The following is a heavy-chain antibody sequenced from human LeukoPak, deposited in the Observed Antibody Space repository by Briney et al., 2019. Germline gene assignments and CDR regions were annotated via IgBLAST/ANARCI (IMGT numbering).Heavy chain of an antibody. CDR2: IYYSGST. Sequence: SETLSLTCTVSGGSISSSSYYWGWIRQPPGKGLEWIGSIYYSGSTYYNPSLKSRVTISVDTSKNQLSLKLSSVTAADTAVYYCAGAKGSNFDYWGQGTLVTVSS. V-gene: IGHV4-39*07. CDR3: AGAKGSNFDY. CDR1: GGSISSSSYY. J-gene: IGHJ4*02.